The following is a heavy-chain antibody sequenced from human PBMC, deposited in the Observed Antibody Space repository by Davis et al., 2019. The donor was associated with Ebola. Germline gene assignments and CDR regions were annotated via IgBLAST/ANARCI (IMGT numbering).Heavy chain of an antibody. CDR3: YGLGVYGDPESY. J-gene: IGHJ4*02. CDR2: INHSGST. CDR1: GGSFSGYY. D-gene: IGHD4-17*01. V-gene: IGHV4-34*03. Sequence: MPSETLSLTCAVYGGSFSGYYWSWIRQPPGKGLEWIGEINHSGSTNYNPSLKSRVTISVDTSKNQFSLKLSSVTAADTAVYYCYGLGVYGDPESYWGQGTLVTVSS.